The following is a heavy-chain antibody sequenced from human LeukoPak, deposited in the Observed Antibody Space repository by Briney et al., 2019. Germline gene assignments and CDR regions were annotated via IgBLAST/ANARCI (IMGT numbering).Heavy chain of an antibody. CDR3: AKGPQGNWNYLFDY. D-gene: IGHD1-7*01. CDR2: ISDSGGRI. J-gene: IGHJ4*02. V-gene: IGHV3-23*01. Sequence: GGSLRLSCAVSGFTFSSYAMSWVRQAPGKGLEWVSTISDSGGRITYADSVKGRCIISRDNSKNTLYLQMDSLRAEDTAVYYCAKGPQGNWNYLFDYWGQGTLVTVSS. CDR1: GFTFSSYA.